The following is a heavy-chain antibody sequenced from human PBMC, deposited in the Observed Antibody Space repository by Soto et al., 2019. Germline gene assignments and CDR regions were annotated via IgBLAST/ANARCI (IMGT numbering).Heavy chain of an antibody. D-gene: IGHD3-10*01. J-gene: IGHJ4*02. CDR3: AKNWAQYYYFDY. CDR2: ISGSGGST. V-gene: IGHV3-23*01. Sequence: EVQLLESGGGLVQPGGSLRLSCAASGFTFSSYAMSWFRQAPGKGLEWVSGISGSGGSTYYADSVKGRFTISRDNSKNTLYLQMSGLRAEDTAVYYCAKNWAQYYYFDYLGQGTLVTVSS. CDR1: GFTFSSYA.